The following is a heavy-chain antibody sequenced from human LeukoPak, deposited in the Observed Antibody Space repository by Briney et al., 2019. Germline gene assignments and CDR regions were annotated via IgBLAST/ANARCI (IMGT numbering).Heavy chain of an antibody. J-gene: IGHJ5*02. D-gene: IGHD6-13*01. Sequence: GGSLRLSCAASGFTFSSYAMRWVRQAPGKGLEYVSAISSNGGSTYYANSVKGRFTISRDNSKNTLYLQMGSLRAEDMAVYYCARDRVAAAGTAYFNNWFDPWGQGTLVTVSS. V-gene: IGHV3-64*01. CDR3: ARDRVAAAGTAYFNNWFDP. CDR2: ISSNGGST. CDR1: GFTFSSYA.